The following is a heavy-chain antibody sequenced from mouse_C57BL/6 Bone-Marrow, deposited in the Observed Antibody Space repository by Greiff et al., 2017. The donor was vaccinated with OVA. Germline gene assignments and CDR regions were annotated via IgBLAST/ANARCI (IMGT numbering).Heavy chain of an antibody. CDR1: GYTFTSYW. J-gene: IGHJ4*01. CDR3: ARGVVATRYAMDY. Sequence: QVQLQQPGAELVKPGASVKLSCKASGYTFTSYWMHWVKQRPGQGLEWIGMIHPNSGSTNYNEKFTSKATLTVDKSSSTAYMQLSSLTSEDAAVYYCARGVVATRYAMDYWGQGTSVTVSS. D-gene: IGHD1-1*01. V-gene: IGHV1-64*01. CDR2: IHPNSGST.